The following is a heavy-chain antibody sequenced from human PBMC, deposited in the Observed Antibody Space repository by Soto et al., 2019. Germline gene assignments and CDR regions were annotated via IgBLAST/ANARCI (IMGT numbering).Heavy chain of an antibody. Sequence: SVKISCKASGGTFSSYAISWVRQAPGQGLEWMGGIIPIFGTANCAQKFQGRVTITADKSTSTAYMELSSLRSEDTAVYYCARDRGPAAIAQYYYYGMDVWGQGTKVTVSS. V-gene: IGHV1-69*06. J-gene: IGHJ6*02. CDR2: IIPIFGTA. CDR1: GGTFSSYA. D-gene: IGHD2-2*01. CDR3: ARDRGPAAIAQYYYYGMDV.